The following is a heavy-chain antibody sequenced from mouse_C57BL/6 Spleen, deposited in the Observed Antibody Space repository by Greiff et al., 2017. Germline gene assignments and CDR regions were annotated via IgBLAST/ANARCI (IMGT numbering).Heavy chain of an antibody. CDR2: IHPNSGST. CDR3: ARRNYYGSGGYAMDY. D-gene: IGHD1-1*01. V-gene: IGHV1-64*01. J-gene: IGHJ4*01. CDR1: GYTFTSYW. Sequence: QVQLQQPGAELVKPGASVKLSCKASGYTFTSYWMHWVKQRPGQGLEWIGMIHPNSGSTNYNEKFKGKATLTVDKSSSTAYMQLSSLTSEDSAVYYCARRNYYGSGGYAMDYWGQGTSVTVSS.